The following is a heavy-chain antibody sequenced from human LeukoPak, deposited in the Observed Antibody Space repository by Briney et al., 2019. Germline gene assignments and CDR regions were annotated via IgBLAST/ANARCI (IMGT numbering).Heavy chain of an antibody. CDR3: ARGWLAETTVVTPYNY. CDR1: GGTFSSYG. Sequence: GASVKVSCKASGGTFSSYGISWVRQAPGQGLEWMGGVTPIFGTAKYAQKFQGRVTITAVESMSTAYMELSSLRSEDTAVYYCARGWLAETTVVTPYNYWGQGTLVTVSS. CDR2: VTPIFGTA. D-gene: IGHD4-23*01. J-gene: IGHJ4*02. V-gene: IGHV1-69*13.